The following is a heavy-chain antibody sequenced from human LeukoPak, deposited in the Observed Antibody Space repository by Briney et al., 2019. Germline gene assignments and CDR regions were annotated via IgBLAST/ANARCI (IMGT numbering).Heavy chain of an antibody. V-gene: IGHV3-7*03. Sequence: GGSLRLSCAASGFTFSNYWMSWVRQAPGVGLEWVANIKEDGSEEYYVDSVKGRFTISRDNAKNSLYLQMNSLRAEDTAVYYCARDYNYLFHYWGQGTLVTVSS. CDR2: IKEDGSEE. D-gene: IGHD5-24*01. CDR1: GFTFSNYW. J-gene: IGHJ4*02. CDR3: ARDYNYLFHY.